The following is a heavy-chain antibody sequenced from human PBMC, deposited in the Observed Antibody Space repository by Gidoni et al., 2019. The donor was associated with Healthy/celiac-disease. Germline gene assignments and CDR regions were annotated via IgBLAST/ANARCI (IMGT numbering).Heavy chain of an antibody. CDR1: GASISSYY. CDR2: IYSSGST. CDR3: ARLDCSGGSCYSTNSYYYYGMDV. Sequence: QVQLQESGPGLVKPSETLSLTCTVSGASISSYYWSWLRQPPGKGLECIGYIYSSGSTNYNHSLKSRVTISVDTSKNQFSLKLSYVTAADTAVYYCARLDCSGGSCYSTNSYYYYGMDVWGQGTTVTVSS. D-gene: IGHD2-15*01. V-gene: IGHV4-59*08. J-gene: IGHJ6*02.